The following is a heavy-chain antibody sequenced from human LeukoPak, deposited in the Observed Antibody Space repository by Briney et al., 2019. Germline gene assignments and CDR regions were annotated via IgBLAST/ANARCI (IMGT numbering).Heavy chain of an antibody. CDR3: ARVIEYSSSSGNYYGMDV. CDR1: GGTFSSYA. Sequence: SVKVSCKASGGTFSSYAISWVRQAPGQGLEWMGGIIPIFGTANYAQKFQGRVTITADESTSTAYMELSSLRSEYTAVYYCARVIEYSSSSGNYYGMDVWGQGTTVTVSS. D-gene: IGHD6-6*01. J-gene: IGHJ6*02. V-gene: IGHV1-69*13. CDR2: IIPIFGTA.